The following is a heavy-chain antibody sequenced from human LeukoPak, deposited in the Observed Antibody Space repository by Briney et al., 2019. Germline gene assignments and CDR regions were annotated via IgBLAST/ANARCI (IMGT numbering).Heavy chain of an antibody. CDR2: VYHSGST. Sequence: SETLSLTCAVSGYSISSCYYWGWIRQPPGKGLEWIGSVYHSGSTYYNPSLKSRVTISVDTSKNQFSLKLSSVTAADTAVYYCARSNDYGDYNWFDPWGQGTLVTVSS. D-gene: IGHD4-17*01. CDR3: ARSNDYGDYNWFDP. J-gene: IGHJ5*02. CDR1: GYSISSCYY. V-gene: IGHV4-38-2*01.